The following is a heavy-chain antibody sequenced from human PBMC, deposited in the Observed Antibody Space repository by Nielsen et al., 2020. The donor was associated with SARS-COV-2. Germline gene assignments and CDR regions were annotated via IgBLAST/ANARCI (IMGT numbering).Heavy chain of an antibody. CDR1: GFTFSSYP. V-gene: IGHV3-48*02. CDR2: INSRGDFI. J-gene: IGHJ4*02. D-gene: IGHD4-17*01. CDR3: ARDVDYGFDH. Sequence: GGSLRLSCAASGFTFSSYPMNWVRQVSGKGLEWVAYINSRGDFIYYPDSMKGRFTISRDNAKSSLYLEMNSLRDEDTAVYYCARDVDYGFDHLGQGTLVTVSS.